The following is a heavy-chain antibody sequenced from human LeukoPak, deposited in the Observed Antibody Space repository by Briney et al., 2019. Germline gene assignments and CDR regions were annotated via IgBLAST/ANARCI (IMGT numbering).Heavy chain of an antibody. CDR1: GGSISSYY. CDR3: ARLGDGYNSLPYCYYGMDV. V-gene: IGHV4-59*01. D-gene: IGHD5-24*01. CDR2: IYYSGST. Sequence: SETLSLTCTVSGGSISSYYWSWIRQPPGKGLEWIGYIYYSGSTNYNPSLKSRVTISVDTSKNQFSLKLSSVTAADTAVYYCARLGDGYNSLPYCYYGMDVWGQGTMVTV. J-gene: IGHJ6*02.